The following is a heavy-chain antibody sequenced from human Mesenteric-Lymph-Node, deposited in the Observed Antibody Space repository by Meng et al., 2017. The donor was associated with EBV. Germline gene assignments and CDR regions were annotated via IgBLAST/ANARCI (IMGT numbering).Heavy chain of an antibody. CDR3: ARDRGGDDAFDI. CDR1: GFTFSNFW. J-gene: IGHJ3*02. CDR2: INTNGNT. D-gene: IGHD2-21*02. V-gene: IGHV3-74*01. Sequence: EVKLVESGGGLVQPGGSLILSCAASGFTFSNFWMHWVRQVPGKGLVWVSRINTNGNTYYADSVKGRFTISRDNAKNTLYLQMNSPRDEDTAVYYCARDRGGDDAFDIWGQGTLVTVSS.